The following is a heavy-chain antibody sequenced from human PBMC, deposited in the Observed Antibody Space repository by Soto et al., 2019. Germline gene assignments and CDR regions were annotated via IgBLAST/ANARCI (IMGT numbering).Heavy chain of an antibody. V-gene: IGHV1-18*04. Sequence: QVQLVQSGAEVKKPGASVKVSCKASGYTFTSYGISWVRQAPGQGLEWMGWISAYNCNTNYAQKLQGRVTMTTDTATSTAYMELRSLRSDDTAVYYCARSHEYSSSSGPVDYWGQGTLVTVSS. CDR2: ISAYNCNT. J-gene: IGHJ4*02. CDR1: GYTFTSYG. D-gene: IGHD6-6*01. CDR3: ARSHEYSSSSGPVDY.